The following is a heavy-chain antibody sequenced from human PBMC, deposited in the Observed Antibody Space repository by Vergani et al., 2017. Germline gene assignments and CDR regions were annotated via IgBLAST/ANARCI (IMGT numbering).Heavy chain of an antibody. CDR2: IQYDGSKK. V-gene: IGHV3-30*02. J-gene: IGHJ5*02. CDR1: GFTFSSYG. D-gene: IGHD6-13*01. Sequence: QVQLVESGGGVVQPGGSLRLSCAASGFTFSSYGMHWVRQAPGKGLEWVAFIQYDGSKKYYADSVKGRFTISRDNSKNTLYLQMNSLRTEDTAVYYCAKELGSSTWWGWFDPWGQATLFTVSS. CDR3: AKELGSSTWWGWFDP.